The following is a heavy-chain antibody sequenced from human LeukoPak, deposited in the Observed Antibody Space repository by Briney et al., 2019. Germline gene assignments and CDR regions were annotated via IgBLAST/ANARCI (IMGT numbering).Heavy chain of an antibody. D-gene: IGHD4-23*01. Sequence: SETLSLTCTVSGGSITNYYWGWIRQPPGKGLEWIGFISYSGNTNYNPSLKSRVSISVDTSKNQFSLKLSSVTAADTAMYYCARVSRGNSVGGDYWGQGTLVTVSS. CDR2: ISYSGNT. CDR3: ARVSRGNSVGGDY. CDR1: GGSITNYY. J-gene: IGHJ4*02. V-gene: IGHV4-59*01.